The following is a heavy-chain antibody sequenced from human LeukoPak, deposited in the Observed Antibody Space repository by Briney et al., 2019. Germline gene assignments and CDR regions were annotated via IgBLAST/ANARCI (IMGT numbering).Heavy chain of an antibody. V-gene: IGHV1-46*01. Sequence: GASVKVSCKASGYTFTSYYMHWVRQAPGQGLEWMGIINPSGGGTSYAQKFQGRVTMTRDTSTSTVYVELSSLRSEDTAVYCCARVPYSSGWYSAFDYWGQGTLVTVSS. CDR1: GYTFTSYY. CDR2: INPSGGGT. D-gene: IGHD6-19*01. CDR3: ARVPYSSGWYSAFDY. J-gene: IGHJ4*02.